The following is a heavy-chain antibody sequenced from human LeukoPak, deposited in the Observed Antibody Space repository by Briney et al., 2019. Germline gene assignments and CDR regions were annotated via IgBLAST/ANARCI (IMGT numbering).Heavy chain of an antibody. CDR2: INPNSGGT. J-gene: IGHJ4*02. Sequence: ASVKVSCKASGYTFTGYYMHWVRQAPGQGLEWMGWINPNSGGTNYAQKFQGRVTMTRDTSISTAYMELGRLRSDDTAVYYCARDPPLRYSSGGSCRILDYWGQGTLVTVSS. CDR3: ARDPPLRYSSGGSCRILDY. D-gene: IGHD2-15*01. V-gene: IGHV1-2*02. CDR1: GYTFTGYY.